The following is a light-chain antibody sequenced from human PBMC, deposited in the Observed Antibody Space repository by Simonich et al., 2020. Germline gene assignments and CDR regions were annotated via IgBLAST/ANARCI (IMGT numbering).Light chain of an antibody. CDR2: KAS. CDR1: QNIRSW. J-gene: IGKJ2*01. CDR3: QQYNSYPYT. Sequence: IQMTQSPSTLSASVGDRVTITCRDSQNIRSWLAWYQQKPGKAPKLLIYKASSLESGVPARFSGSGSGTEFTLTISSLQPDDFATYYCQQYNSYPYTFGQGTKLEIK. V-gene: IGKV1-5*03.